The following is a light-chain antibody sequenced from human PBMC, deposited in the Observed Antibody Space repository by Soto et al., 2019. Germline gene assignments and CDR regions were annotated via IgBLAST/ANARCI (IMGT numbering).Light chain of an antibody. Sequence: QPVLTQPPSASGTPGQRVTISCSGSSSNIGSNYVYWYQQLPGTAPKLLIYSNNQRPSWVPDRFSGSKSGTSASLAISGLRSEDEADYYCAAWDDSLSGLVFGTGTKLTVL. J-gene: IGLJ1*01. CDR3: AAWDDSLSGLV. V-gene: IGLV1-47*02. CDR1: SSNIGSNY. CDR2: SNN.